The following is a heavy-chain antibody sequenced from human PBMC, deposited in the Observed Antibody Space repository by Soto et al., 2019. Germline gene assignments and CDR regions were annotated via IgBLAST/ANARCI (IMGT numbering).Heavy chain of an antibody. J-gene: IGHJ6*02. CDR3: ARLRSRYFDWQEIYGMDV. CDR1: GGTFSSYA. Sequence: QVQLVQSGAEVKKPGSSVKVSCKASGGTFSSYAISWVRQAPGQGLEWMGGIIPIFGTANYAQKFQGRVTITADESTSTAYMELSSLRSEDTAVYYCARLRSRYFDWQEIYGMDVWGQGTTVTVSS. V-gene: IGHV1-69*01. D-gene: IGHD3-9*01. CDR2: IIPIFGTA.